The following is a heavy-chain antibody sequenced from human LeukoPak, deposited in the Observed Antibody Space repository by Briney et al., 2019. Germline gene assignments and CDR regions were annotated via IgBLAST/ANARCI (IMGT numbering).Heavy chain of an antibody. V-gene: IGHV4-59*01. CDR2: IYYSGST. CDR3: ARDDYGCKNYGMDV. D-gene: IGHD4-23*01. Sequence: SETLSLTCTVSGGSISSYYWSWIRQPPGKGLEWIGYIYYSGSTNYNPSLKSRVTISVDTSKNQFSLKLSSVTAADTAVYYCARDDYGCKNYGMDVWGQGTTVTVSS. J-gene: IGHJ6*02. CDR1: GGSISSYY.